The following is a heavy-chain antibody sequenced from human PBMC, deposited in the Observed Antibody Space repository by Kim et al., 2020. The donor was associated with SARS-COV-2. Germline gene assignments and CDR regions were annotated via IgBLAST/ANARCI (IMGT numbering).Heavy chain of an antibody. J-gene: IGHJ4*02. CDR3: AAFNQLLLRLSFDD. V-gene: IGHV4-39*01. Sequence: NPSLRSRLTISVDTSKNQFSLHLSSVTAADTAVYYGAAFNQLLLRLSFDDWGQGSLVIVSS. D-gene: IGHD1-26*01.